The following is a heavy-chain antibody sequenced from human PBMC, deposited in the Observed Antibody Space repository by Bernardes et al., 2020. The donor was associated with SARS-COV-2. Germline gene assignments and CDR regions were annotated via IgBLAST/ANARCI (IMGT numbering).Heavy chain of an antibody. CDR2: IKQDGSEK. V-gene: IGHV3-7*05. D-gene: IGHD2-2*01. Sequence: GGSLRLSCAASGFTFSSYWMSWVRQAPGKGLEWVANIKQDGSEKYYVDSVKGRFTISRDNAKNSLYLQMNSLRAEDTAVYYCARDLRYCSSTSCYASCFDYWGQGTLVTVSS. CDR1: GFTFSSYW. CDR3: ARDLRYCSSTSCYASCFDY. J-gene: IGHJ4*02.